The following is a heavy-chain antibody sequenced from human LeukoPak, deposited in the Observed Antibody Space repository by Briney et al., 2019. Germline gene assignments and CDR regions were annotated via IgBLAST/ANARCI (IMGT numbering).Heavy chain of an antibody. Sequence: SETLSLTCSVSGGSISSYYWSWIRQPPGKGLEWIGYIYYSGSTSYNPSLKSRVTMSVDTSKNQISLNLSSVTAADTAVYYCARVSSGWYCWYFDLWGRGTLVTVSS. CDR3: ARVSSGWYCWYFDL. J-gene: IGHJ2*01. CDR2: IYYSGST. CDR1: GGSISSYY. V-gene: IGHV4-59*01. D-gene: IGHD6-19*01.